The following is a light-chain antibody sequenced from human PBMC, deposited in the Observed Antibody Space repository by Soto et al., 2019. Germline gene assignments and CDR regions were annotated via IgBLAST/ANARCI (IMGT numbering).Light chain of an antibody. V-gene: IGKV1-5*03. Sequence: DIQMTQSPSTLSASVGDRVTITCRASQSIGSWLVWFQQKPGKAPKVLIYKASSLESGVPSRFSGSGSGTEFTLTISSLQPDDFATYYCQQYNSYSSFGQGTKVEIK. CDR1: QSIGSW. J-gene: IGKJ1*01. CDR2: KAS. CDR3: QQYNSYSS.